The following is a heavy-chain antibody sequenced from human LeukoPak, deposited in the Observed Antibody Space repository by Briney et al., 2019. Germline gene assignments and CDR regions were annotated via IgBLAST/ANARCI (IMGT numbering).Heavy chain of an antibody. Sequence: GGSLRLSCAASGFTFSSYAMSWVRQAPGKGLEWVSAISGSGGSTYYADSVKGRFTISRDNSKNTLYLQMNSLRAEDTTVYYCAKPPAMVRGVGEFDPWGQGTLVTVSS. J-gene: IGHJ5*02. V-gene: IGHV3-23*01. CDR3: AKPPAMVRGVGEFDP. CDR1: GFTFSSYA. D-gene: IGHD3-10*01. CDR2: ISGSGGST.